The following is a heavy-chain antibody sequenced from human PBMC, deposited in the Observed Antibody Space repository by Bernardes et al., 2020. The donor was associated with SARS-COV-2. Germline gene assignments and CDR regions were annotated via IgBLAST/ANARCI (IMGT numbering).Heavy chain of an antibody. CDR2: ISGSGGST. V-gene: IGHV3-23*01. CDR3: ARADVDIVATSLNNWFGP. CDR1: GFTFSSYA. D-gene: IGHD5-12*01. J-gene: IGHJ5*02. Sequence: GGSLRLSCAASGFTFSSYAMSWVRQAPGKGLEWVSAISGSGGSTYYADSVKGRFTISRDNSKNTLYLQMNSLRAEDTAVYYCARADVDIVATSLNNWFGPWGQGTLVTVSS.